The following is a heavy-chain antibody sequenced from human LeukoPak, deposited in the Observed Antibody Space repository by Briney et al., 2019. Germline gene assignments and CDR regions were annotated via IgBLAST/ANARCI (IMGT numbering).Heavy chain of an antibody. CDR2: ISGSGGSA. D-gene: IGHD3-3*01. CDR3: AKDKLGSGYYLNDY. Sequence: GGTLRLSCAVSGFTFSSYGMSWVRQAPGKGLEWVSAISGSGGSAYYADSVKGRFTISRDNSKNTLYLQLNSLRAEDTAVYYCAKDKLGSGYYLNDYWGQGTLVTVSS. CDR1: GFTFSSYG. V-gene: IGHV3-23*01. J-gene: IGHJ4*02.